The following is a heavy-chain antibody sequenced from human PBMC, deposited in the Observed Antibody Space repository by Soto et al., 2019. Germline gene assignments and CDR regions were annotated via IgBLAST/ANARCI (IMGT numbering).Heavy chain of an antibody. CDR1: GGSISSCGYS. CDR3: ARVPDR. V-gene: IGHV4-30-2*01. CDR2: IYHSGST. J-gene: IGHJ5*02. D-gene: IGHD2-2*01. Sequence: QLQLQESGSGLGKPSQTLSLTCAVSGGSISSCGYSWSWIRQPPGNGLAWIGYIYHSGSTYYNPSRRSRVTISVDRSKNQCSLKLSSVTAADTAVYYCARVPDRWGQGTLVTVSS.